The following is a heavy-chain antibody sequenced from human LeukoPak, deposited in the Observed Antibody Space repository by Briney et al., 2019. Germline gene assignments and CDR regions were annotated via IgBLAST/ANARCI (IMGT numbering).Heavy chain of an antibody. D-gene: IGHD6-13*01. CDR2: ISGSGGTT. CDR1: GFTFSSYA. Sequence: GGSLRLSCAASGFTFSSYAMTWVRQSPGKGLEWVAAISGSGGTTYYADFAKGRFSISRDNSDNTLYLQIYSPRAEDTAVYYCAKGXRSSXXLSXDYWGQ. CDR3: AKGXRSSXXLSXDY. J-gene: IGHJ4*02. V-gene: IGHV3-23*01.